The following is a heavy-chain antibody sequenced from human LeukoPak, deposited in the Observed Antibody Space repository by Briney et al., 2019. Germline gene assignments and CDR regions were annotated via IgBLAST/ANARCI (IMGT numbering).Heavy chain of an antibody. CDR3: ARADGSSGLHDY. J-gene: IGHJ4*02. V-gene: IGHV4-31*03. CDR1: GGSISSGGYY. CDR2: IYYSGST. Sequence: SETLSLTCTVSGGSISSGGYYWSWIRQHPGKGLEWIGYIYYSGSTYYNPSLKSRVTISVDTSKNQFSLKLSSVTAADTAVYYCARADGSSGLHDYWGQGTLVTVSS. D-gene: IGHD3-22*01.